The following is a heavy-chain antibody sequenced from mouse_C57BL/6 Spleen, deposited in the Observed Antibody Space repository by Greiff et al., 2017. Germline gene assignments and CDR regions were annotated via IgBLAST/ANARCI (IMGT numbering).Heavy chain of an antibody. CDR1: GYTFTSYW. V-gene: IGHV1-69*01. J-gene: IGHJ2*01. CDR2: IDPSDSYT. CDR3: ARWAPTMITTLDY. D-gene: IGHD2-4*01. Sequence: QVQLQQPGAELVMPGASVKLSCKASGYTFTSYWMHWVKQRPGQGLEWIGEIDPSDSYTNYNQKFKGKSTLTVDKSSSTAYMQLSSLTSEDSAVYYCARWAPTMITTLDYWGQGTTLTVSS.